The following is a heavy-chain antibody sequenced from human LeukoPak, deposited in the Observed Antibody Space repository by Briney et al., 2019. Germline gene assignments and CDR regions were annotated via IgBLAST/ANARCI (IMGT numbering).Heavy chain of an antibody. CDR2: ISSSGSTI. D-gene: IGHD1-20*01. V-gene: IGHV3-48*03. CDR1: GFTFSSYE. J-gene: IGHJ6*02. Sequence: QSGGSLRISCAASGFTFSSYEMNWVRHAPGKGLEWVSYISSSGSTIYYADSVKGRFTISRDNAKNSLYLQMNSLRAEDTAVYYCARPIAGPAGMDVWGQGTTVTVSS. CDR3: ARPIAGPAGMDV.